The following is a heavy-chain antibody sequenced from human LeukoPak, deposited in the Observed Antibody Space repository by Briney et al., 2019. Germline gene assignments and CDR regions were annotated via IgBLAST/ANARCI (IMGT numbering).Heavy chain of an antibody. CDR2: IWYDGSNM. V-gene: IGHV3-33*01. Sequence: GGSLRLSCAASGFTFSNYGMHWVREAPGKGLEWRALIWYDGSNMYYADSVRGRFTISRDSSKNALYLQMTSLRAEDTAVYYCARDRGGYFDYWGQGIFVTVSS. D-gene: IGHD3-10*01. CDR3: ARDRGGYFDY. J-gene: IGHJ4*02. CDR1: GFTFSNYG.